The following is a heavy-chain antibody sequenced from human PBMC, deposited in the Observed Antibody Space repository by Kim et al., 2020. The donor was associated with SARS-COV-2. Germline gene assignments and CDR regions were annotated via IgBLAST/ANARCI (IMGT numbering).Heavy chain of an antibody. D-gene: IGHD2-15*01. CDR1: GFTFIGSA. CDR3: AAVRDCSGGSCTYDGLSWFDP. J-gene: IGHJ5*02. Sequence: SVKVSCKASGFTFIGSAIQWVRQARGQRLECIGWIVVGSGNRDYAQEFQERLTITTDMSTRTAYMELNSLRSEDTAVYYCAAVRDCSGGSCTYDGLSWFDPWGQGTLVTVSS. CDR2: IVVGSGNR. V-gene: IGHV1-58*02.